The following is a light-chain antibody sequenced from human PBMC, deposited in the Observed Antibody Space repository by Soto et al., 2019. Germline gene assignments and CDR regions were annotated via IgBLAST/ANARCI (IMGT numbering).Light chain of an antibody. Sequence: SHAPSTLSASTGERDTLSCRASQSVSSNLAWYQQKPGQAPRLLIYGASTRATGIPARFSGSGSGTEFTLTISSLQSEDFAVYYCQQYNNWPPLTFGGGTKVDIK. CDR3: QQYNNWPPLT. V-gene: IGKV3-15*01. CDR1: QSVSSN. J-gene: IGKJ4*01. CDR2: GAS.